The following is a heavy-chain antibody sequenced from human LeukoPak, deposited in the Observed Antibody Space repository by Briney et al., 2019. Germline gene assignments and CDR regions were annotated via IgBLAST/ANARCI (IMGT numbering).Heavy chain of an antibody. V-gene: IGHV3-74*01. CDR3: AVLGITMIGRV. Sequence: GGSLRLSCAASGFTFSSYWMHWVRQAPGNGLVWVARINSDERSTSYADSVKGRFTISRDNAKNSLYLQMNSLRAEDTAVYYCAVLGITMIGRVWGKGTTVTISS. CDR2: INSDERST. D-gene: IGHD3-10*02. J-gene: IGHJ6*04. CDR1: GFTFSSYW.